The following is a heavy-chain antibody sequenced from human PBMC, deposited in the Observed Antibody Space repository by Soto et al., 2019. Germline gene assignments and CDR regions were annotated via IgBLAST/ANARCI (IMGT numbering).Heavy chain of an antibody. J-gene: IGHJ3*01. D-gene: IGHD1-26*01. CDR1: GFSLSTSGVG. Sequence: SGPTLVNPTQTLTLTCTFSGFSLSTSGVGVGWIRQPPGKALEWLALIYWDDDKRYSPSLKSRLTITKDTSKNQVVLTMTNMDPVDTATYYCAHRLGGGSYFSEASDVWGQGTMVTVSS. V-gene: IGHV2-5*02. CDR2: IYWDDDK. CDR3: AHRLGGGSYFSEASDV.